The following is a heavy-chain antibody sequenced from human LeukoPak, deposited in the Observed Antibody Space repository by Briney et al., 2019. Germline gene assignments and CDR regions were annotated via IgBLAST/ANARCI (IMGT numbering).Heavy chain of an antibody. Sequence: GGSLRLSCAASGFTFDDYAMHWVRQAPGKGLEWVSVIYSGGSTYYADSVKGRFTISRDNSKNTLYLQMNSLRAGDTAVYYCARSRIVGASYFDYWGQGTLVTVSS. CDR2: IYSGGST. CDR3: ARSRIVGASYFDY. CDR1: GFTFDDYA. D-gene: IGHD1-26*01. V-gene: IGHV3-66*01. J-gene: IGHJ4*02.